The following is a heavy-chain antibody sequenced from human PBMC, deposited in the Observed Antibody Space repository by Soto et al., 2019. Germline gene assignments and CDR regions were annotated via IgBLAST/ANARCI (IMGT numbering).Heavy chain of an antibody. V-gene: IGHV4-61*01. J-gene: IGHJ6*02. CDR1: GGSVSSGSYY. D-gene: IGHD3-22*01. CDR2: IYYSGST. CDR3: ARDRYYDSSGYFSYYYGMDV. Sequence: SETLSLTCTVSGGSVSSGSYYWSWIRQPPGKGLEWIGYIYYSGSTNYNPSLKSRVTIPVDTSKNQFSLKLSSVTAADTAVYYCARDRYYDSSGYFSYYYGMDVWGQGTTVTVSS.